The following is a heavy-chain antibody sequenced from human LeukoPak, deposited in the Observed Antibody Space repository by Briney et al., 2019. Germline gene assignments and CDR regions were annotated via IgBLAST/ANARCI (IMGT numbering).Heavy chain of an antibody. CDR3: ARIVSGWYPGYFDY. V-gene: IGHV1-18*01. J-gene: IGHJ4*02. CDR1: GYTSTSYG. CDR2: ISAYNGNT. D-gene: IGHD6-19*01. Sequence: ASVKVSCKASGYTSTSYGISWVRQAPGQGLEWMGWISAYNGNTNYAQKLQGRVTMTTDTSTSTAYMELRSLRSDDTAVYYCARIVSGWYPGYFDYWGQGTLVTVSS.